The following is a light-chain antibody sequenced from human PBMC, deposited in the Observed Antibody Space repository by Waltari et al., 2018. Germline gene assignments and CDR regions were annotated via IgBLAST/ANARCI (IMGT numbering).Light chain of an antibody. Sequence: QSVLTQPPSVSGAPGQTVTISCTGSSSNIRSTYDVHWSQQLPGTAPKLLIYGNSNRPSGVPDRFSGSKSGTSASLAITGLQAEDEADYYCQSYDRSLNGHVVFGGGTKVTVL. CDR1: SSNIRSTYD. CDR2: GNS. CDR3: QSYDRSLNGHVV. J-gene: IGLJ2*01. V-gene: IGLV1-40*01.